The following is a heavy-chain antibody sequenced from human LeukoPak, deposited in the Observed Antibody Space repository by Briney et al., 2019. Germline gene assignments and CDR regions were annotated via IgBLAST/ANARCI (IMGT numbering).Heavy chain of an antibody. V-gene: IGHV4-39*01. J-gene: IGHJ5*02. CDR1: GGSISNSAYY. Sequence: PSETLSLTCTVSGGSISNSAYYWGWIRQPPGKGLEWIGEINHSGSTNYNPSLKSRVTISVDTSKNQFSLKLSSVTAADTAVYYCARHQGRSRWFDPWGQGTLVTVSS. CDR2: INHSGST. CDR3: ARHQGRSRWFDP.